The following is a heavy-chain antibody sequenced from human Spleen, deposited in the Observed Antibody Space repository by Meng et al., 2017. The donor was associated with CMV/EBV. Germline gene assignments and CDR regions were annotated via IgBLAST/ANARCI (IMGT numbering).Heavy chain of an antibody. CDR1: GYTFTSFG. Sequence: ASVKVSCKTSGYTFTSFGINWVRQAPGQGLEWMAWISTYNGDTKSAQKFQGRVTVTTDTSTSTAYMELSGLISDDTAVYYCARGNSPDYWGQGTLVTVSS. CDR2: ISTYNGDT. D-gene: IGHD4-11*01. CDR3: ARGNSPDY. J-gene: IGHJ4*02. V-gene: IGHV1-18*01.